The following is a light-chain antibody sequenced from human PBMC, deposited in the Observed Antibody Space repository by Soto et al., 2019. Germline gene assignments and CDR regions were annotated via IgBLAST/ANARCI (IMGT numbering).Light chain of an antibody. V-gene: IGLV2-14*01. J-gene: IGLJ2*01. Sequence: QSALTQPASVSGSPGQSITISCTGTSSDVGGYTYVSWYQRYPGKAPQLIIYEVSNRPSGVSNRFSGSKSGNTASLTISGLQAEDEADYYCSSYTSTNTLVFGGGTKLTVL. CDR2: EVS. CDR1: SSDVGGYTY. CDR3: SSYTSTNTLV.